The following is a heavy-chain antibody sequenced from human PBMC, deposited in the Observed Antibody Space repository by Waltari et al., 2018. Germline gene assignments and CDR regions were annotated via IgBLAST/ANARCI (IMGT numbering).Heavy chain of an antibody. Sequence: QVQLQQWGAGLLKPSETLSLTCAVHGASFTSYYWGWVRQSPGKGLEWIGQIRHPGSPNYNPSLKSAVTISVDTSTNQFSLKVFSVTAADTGLYYCTRGGNYDFWSHSPFVDPWGQGTLVTVSA. J-gene: IGHJ5*02. D-gene: IGHD3-3*01. CDR2: IRHPGSP. V-gene: IGHV4-34*01. CDR1: GASFTSYY. CDR3: TRGGNYDFWSHSPFVDP.